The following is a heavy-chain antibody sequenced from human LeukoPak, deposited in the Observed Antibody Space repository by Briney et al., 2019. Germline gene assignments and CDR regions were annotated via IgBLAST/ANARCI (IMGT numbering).Heavy chain of an antibody. D-gene: IGHD3-22*01. CDR1: GFTFSSYS. CDR2: ISSSSSTI. CDR3: ARGRRYYDSSGPTGVYYFDY. V-gene: IGHV3-48*02. Sequence: GGSLRLSCAASGFTFSSYSMNWVRQAPGKGLEWVSYISSSSSTIYYADSMKGRFTISRDNAKNSLYLRMNSLRDEDTAVYYCARGRRYYDSSGPTGVYYFDYWGQGTLVTVSS. J-gene: IGHJ4*02.